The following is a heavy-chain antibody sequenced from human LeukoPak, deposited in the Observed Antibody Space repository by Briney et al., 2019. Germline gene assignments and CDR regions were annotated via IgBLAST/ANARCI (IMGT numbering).Heavy chain of an antibody. Sequence: SETLSLTCTVSGGSISSYYWSWIRQPPGKGLEWIGYIYYSGSTNYNPSLKSRVTISVDTSKNQFSLKLSSVTAADTAVYYCARGVATVDYWGQGTLVTVSS. CDR2: IYYSGST. V-gene: IGHV4-59*01. J-gene: IGHJ4*02. D-gene: IGHD5-12*01. CDR3: ARGVATVDY. CDR1: GGSISSYY.